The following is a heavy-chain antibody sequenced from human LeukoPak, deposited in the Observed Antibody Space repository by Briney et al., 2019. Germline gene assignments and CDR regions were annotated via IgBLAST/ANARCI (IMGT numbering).Heavy chain of an antibody. CDR1: GFTFSSYS. V-gene: IGHV3-21*01. CDR3: ARDSVVVAHAFDI. Sequence: GGSLRLSCAASGFTFSSYSMNWVRQAPGKGLEWVSSISSSSSYIYYADSVKGRVTISRDNAKNSLYLQMNSLRAEDTAVYYCARDSVVVAHAFDIWGQGTMVTVSS. J-gene: IGHJ3*02. D-gene: IGHD2-15*01. CDR2: ISSSSSYI.